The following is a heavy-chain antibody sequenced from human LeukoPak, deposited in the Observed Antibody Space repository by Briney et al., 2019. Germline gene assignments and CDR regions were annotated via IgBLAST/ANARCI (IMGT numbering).Heavy chain of an antibody. V-gene: IGHV3-11*01. CDR1: GFSFSDKF. CDR3: ARGGYGWTFKQ. D-gene: IGHD5-18*01. Sequence: PGGSLRLSCTASGFSFSDKFMGWIRQAPGNGLEWVSYISSGGDTIHYLDAVKGRFSISRDNSKRSLYLQMSRLRVDDTAVYYCARGGYGWTFKQWGQGTLVSVSS. J-gene: IGHJ4*02. CDR2: ISSGGDTI.